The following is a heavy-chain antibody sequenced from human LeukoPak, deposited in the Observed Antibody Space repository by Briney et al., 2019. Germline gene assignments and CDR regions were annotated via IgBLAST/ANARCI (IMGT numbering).Heavy chain of an antibody. CDR1: GFTFDDYA. J-gene: IGHJ4*02. V-gene: IGHV3-9*01. Sequence: GGSLRLSCAASGFTFDDYAMHWVRQAPGKGLEWVSGISWNSGSIGYADSVKGRFTISRDNAKNSLYLQMNSLRAEDTALYYCAKDIMMAVAGPGYFDYWGRGTLVTVSS. CDR3: AKDIMMAVAGPGYFDY. D-gene: IGHD6-19*01. CDR2: ISWNSGSI.